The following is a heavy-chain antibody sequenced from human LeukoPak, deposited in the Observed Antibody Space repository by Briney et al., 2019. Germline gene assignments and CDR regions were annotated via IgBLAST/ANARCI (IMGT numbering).Heavy chain of an antibody. Sequence: ASVKVSCKASGYTFTSYGISWVRQAPGQGLEWMGWISANNANRNYAQNLQGRVTMTTDTSTSTAYMELRCLRSDDTAVYYCARKMGSSSGWHQVFDYWGQGTLVTVSS. J-gene: IGHJ4*02. D-gene: IGHD6-19*01. CDR2: ISANNANR. CDR1: GYTFTSYG. CDR3: ARKMGSSSGWHQVFDY. V-gene: IGHV1-18*04.